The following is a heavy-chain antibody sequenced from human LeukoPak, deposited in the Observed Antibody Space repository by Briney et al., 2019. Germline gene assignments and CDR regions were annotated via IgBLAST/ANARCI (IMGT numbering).Heavy chain of an antibody. CDR1: GYTFTGYY. V-gene: IGHV1-2*02. CDR2: INPNSGGT. Sequence: GASVKVSCKASGYTFTGYYMHWVRQAPGQGLEWMGWINPNSGGTNYAQKLQGRVTMTTDTSTSTAYMELRSLRSDDTAVYYCAREEYYYDSSGYVSGNADYWGQGTLVTVSS. J-gene: IGHJ4*02. CDR3: AREEYYYDSSGYVSGNADY. D-gene: IGHD3-22*01.